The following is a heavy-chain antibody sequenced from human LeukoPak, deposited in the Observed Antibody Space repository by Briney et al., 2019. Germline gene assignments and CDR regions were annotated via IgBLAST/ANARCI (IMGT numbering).Heavy chain of an antibody. Sequence: GGSLRLSCAASGFTFSSYSMNWVRQAPGKGLEWVSYISSRSSTIYYADSVKGRFIISRDNSKNTLYLQMNSLRAEDTAVYYCAKDSSSSRPAEYFQHWGQGTLVTVSS. CDR1: GFTFSSYS. CDR3: AKDSSSSRPAEYFQH. D-gene: IGHD6-13*01. J-gene: IGHJ1*01. V-gene: IGHV3-48*01. CDR2: ISSRSSTI.